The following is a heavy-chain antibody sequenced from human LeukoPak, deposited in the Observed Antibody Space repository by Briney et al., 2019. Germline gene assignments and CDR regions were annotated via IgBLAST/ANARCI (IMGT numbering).Heavy chain of an antibody. CDR2: IYPGDSDT. J-gene: IGHJ4*02. CDR3: ARQGREYSGSDRVDY. D-gene: IGHD5-12*01. V-gene: IGHV5-51*01. CDR1: GYSFATYW. Sequence: GESLKISCKASGYSFATYWIGWVRQMPGKGLEWMGIIYPGDSDTRYSPSFQGQVTISADKSISTAYLQWSSLKASDTAMYYCARQGREYSGSDRVDYWGQGTLVTVSS.